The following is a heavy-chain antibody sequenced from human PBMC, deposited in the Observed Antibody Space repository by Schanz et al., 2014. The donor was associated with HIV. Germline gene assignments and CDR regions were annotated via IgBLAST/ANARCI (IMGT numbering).Heavy chain of an antibody. CDR2: IKPNDGGT. CDR1: GYTFVDHY. Sequence: QVRLVQSGAEVKKPGGSVKVSCTASGYTFVDHYVHWVRQAPGQGLEWLGWIKPNDGGTKSAQKFLGRVTMTRDSSISTAYMELTRLTSDDTAVYYCARSRFQLQWFDSWGQGTLVTVSS. D-gene: IGHD2-2*01. CDR3: ARSRFQLQWFDS. V-gene: IGHV1-2*02. J-gene: IGHJ5*01.